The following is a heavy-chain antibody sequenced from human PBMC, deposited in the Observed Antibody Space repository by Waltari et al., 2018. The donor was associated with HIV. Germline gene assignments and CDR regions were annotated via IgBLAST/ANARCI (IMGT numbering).Heavy chain of an antibody. Sequence: QVQPVHSGSALKNPGASVKISCKASGYNLTSPSLNRVRQAPGQGLEWMGWINTNTGNPMYAQGFTGRFVFSLDTSVSTTYLQISSLTAEDTAVYYCARDSGRGRAFDFWGQGTMVTVSS. CDR3: ARDSGRGRAFDF. CDR1: GYNLTSPS. J-gene: IGHJ3*01. CDR2: INTNTGNP. D-gene: IGHD6-25*01. V-gene: IGHV7-4-1*02.